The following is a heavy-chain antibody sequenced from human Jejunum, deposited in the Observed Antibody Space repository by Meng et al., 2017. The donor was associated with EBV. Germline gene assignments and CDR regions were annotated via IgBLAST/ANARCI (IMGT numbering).Heavy chain of an antibody. J-gene: IGHJ4*02. V-gene: IGHV4-4*02. CDR3: ARDSQYLARGYFDY. D-gene: IGHD2/OR15-2a*01. Sequence: QVRLQESGPGLGHPSGTLSLPCTGSGGSINNTNWWHWVRQAPGKGLEWIGEIDHTGTTHYNPSLKSRVTISLGTSMNQFSLELTSPTPADTAVYYCARDSQYLARGYFDYWGQGALVTVSS. CDR2: IDHTGTT. CDR1: GGSINNTNW.